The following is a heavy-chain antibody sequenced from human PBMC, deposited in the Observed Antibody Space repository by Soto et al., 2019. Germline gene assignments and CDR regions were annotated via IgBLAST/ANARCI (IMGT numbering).Heavy chain of an antibody. CDR1: GASMSSGGYY. V-gene: IGHV4-31*03. J-gene: IGHJ5*02. CDR3: ARDRHNNFFDP. CDR2: IYYIGST. D-gene: IGHD6-6*01. Sequence: SETLSLTCTVSGASMSSGGYYWTWIRQSPGKGVEWIGYIYYIGSTYYNPSLESRVAISLDTSRSQFSLTLHSVTAADTAIYYCARDRHNNFFDPWGQGTLVTVSS.